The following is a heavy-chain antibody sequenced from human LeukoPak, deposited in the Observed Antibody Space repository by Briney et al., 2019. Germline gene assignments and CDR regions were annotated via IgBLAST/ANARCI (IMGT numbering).Heavy chain of an antibody. D-gene: IGHD4-17*01. CDR2: INHSGST. J-gene: IGHJ4*02. CDR3: ARDYGDPGVFFV. V-gene: IGHV4-34*01. Sequence: SETLSLTCAVYGGSFSGYYWSWIRQPPGKGLEWIGEINHSGSTNYNPSLKSRVTISVDTSKNQFSLKLSSVTAADTAVYYCARDYGDPGVFFVWGQGTLVTVSP. CDR1: GGSFSGYY.